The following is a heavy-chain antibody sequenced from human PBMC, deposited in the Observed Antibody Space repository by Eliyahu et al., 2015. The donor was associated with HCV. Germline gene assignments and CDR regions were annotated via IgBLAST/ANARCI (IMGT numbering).Heavy chain of an antibody. CDR1: GXXIXSYS. Sequence: QVQLQESGPGLVKPSETXSLTCTVSGXXIXSYSWNWIRQPAGKGLEWIGRIFVSGSTNYNSSLKSRVTMSKDSSKNHFSLTLTSVTAADTAVYFCARDVASVTTGVWYFDLWGRGTLVTVSS. V-gene: IGHV4-4*07. D-gene: IGHD4-17*01. J-gene: IGHJ2*01. CDR2: IFVSGST. CDR3: ARDVASVTTGVWYFDL.